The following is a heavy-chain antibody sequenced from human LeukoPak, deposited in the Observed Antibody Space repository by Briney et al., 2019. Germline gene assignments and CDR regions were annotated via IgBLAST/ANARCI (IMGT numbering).Heavy chain of an antibody. D-gene: IGHD2/OR15-2a*01. J-gene: IGHJ4*02. CDR2: IYPGDSDT. Sequence: GESLKISCKASGYSFTDYWIGWVRQMPGKGLEWMGIIYPGDSDTRYSPSFEGQVTISADKSIRAASLEWSSLKASDTAMYYCATPYPREYCSSSACYFNYWGQGTLVTVSS. CDR3: ATPYPREYCSSSACYFNY. CDR1: GYSFTDYW. V-gene: IGHV5-51*06.